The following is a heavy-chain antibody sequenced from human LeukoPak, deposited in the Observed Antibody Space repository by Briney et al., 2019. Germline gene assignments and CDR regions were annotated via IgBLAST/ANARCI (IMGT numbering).Heavy chain of an antibody. J-gene: IGHJ4*02. Sequence: GGSLRLSWAASGFPFSSYAMSWVRQAPGKALEWVSGISTNGGSTSYADSVKGRFTISRDNPRNTLYMEMNRLRAEDTAVYYCSVMHRYYDGSGYWVQWGQGTLVTVSS. CDR3: SVMHRYYDGSGYWVQ. V-gene: IGHV3-23*01. CDR1: GFPFSSYA. CDR2: ISTNGGST. D-gene: IGHD3-22*01.